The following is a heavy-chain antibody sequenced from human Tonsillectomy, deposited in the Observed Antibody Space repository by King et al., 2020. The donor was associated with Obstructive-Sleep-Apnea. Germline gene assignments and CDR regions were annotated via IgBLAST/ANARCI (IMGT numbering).Heavy chain of an antibody. Sequence: VQLVESGGGLVQPGGSLRLSCAASGFTFSSSWMSWVRQAPGKGLEWVANIKQDGSEKYYVDSVTGRFTISRDNAKNSLYLQMNSLRAEDTAVYYCAGDLYCSTIDCYQGSGVFDSWGQGSLVTVSS. V-gene: IGHV3-7*03. J-gene: IGHJ4*02. CDR3: AGDLYCSTIDCYQGSGVFDS. CDR1: GFTFSSSW. D-gene: IGHD2-2*01. CDR2: IKQDGSEK.